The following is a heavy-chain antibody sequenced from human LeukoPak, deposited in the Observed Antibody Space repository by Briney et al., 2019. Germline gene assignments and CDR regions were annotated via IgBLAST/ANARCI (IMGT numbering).Heavy chain of an antibody. CDR2: IYYSGST. Sequence: SVTLSLTCTVSGGSISSSSYYWGWIRQPPGKGLEWIGSIYYSGSTYYNPSLKSRVTISVDTSKNQFSLKLSSVTAADTAVYYCARAAFAFDIWGQGTMVTVSS. V-gene: IGHV4-39*07. D-gene: IGHD2/OR15-2a*01. CDR3: ARAAFAFDI. CDR1: GGSISSSSYY. J-gene: IGHJ3*02.